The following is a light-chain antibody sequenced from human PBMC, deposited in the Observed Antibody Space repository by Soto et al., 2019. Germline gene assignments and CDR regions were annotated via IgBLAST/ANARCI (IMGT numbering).Light chain of an antibody. J-gene: IGKJ2*01. CDR1: QSITGY. Sequence: DIQMTQSPSSLSASLGDRVTITCRAGQSITGYLNWYQQKPGKAPKVLIYAASSLQSGVPSRFSGSGSGTGCTLTSSSLQPEAFATYFCQQSYCNPPSTFGQGTQLEIK. CDR3: QQSYCNPPST. CDR2: AAS. V-gene: IGKV1-39*01.